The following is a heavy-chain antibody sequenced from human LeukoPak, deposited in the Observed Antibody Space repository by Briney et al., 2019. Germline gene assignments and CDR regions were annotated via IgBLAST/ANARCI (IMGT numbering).Heavy chain of an antibody. Sequence: SQTLSLTCAISGDSVSSNSAAWNWIRQSPSRGLEWLGRTYYRSRWYNDYAVSVKSRITTNPDTSKNQFSLQLNSVTPEDTAVYYCARDLSSIVGAHNWFDPWGQGTLVTVSS. CDR2: TYYRSRWYN. CDR3: ARDLSSIVGAHNWFDP. V-gene: IGHV6-1*01. D-gene: IGHD1-26*01. J-gene: IGHJ5*02. CDR1: GDSVSSNSAA.